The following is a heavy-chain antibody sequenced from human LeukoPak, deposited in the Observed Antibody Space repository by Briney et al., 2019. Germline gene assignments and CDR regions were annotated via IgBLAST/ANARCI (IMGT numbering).Heavy chain of an antibody. V-gene: IGHV3-30*02. Sequence: GGSLRLSCAASGFTFSSYGMHWVRQAPGKGLKWVALIRYDGSNKYYADSVKGRFTISKDNSKNTLYLQMNSLRAEDTAVYYCARVGYGGNSFAGDYWGQGTLVTVSS. CDR2: IRYDGSNK. CDR3: ARVGYGGNSFAGDY. J-gene: IGHJ4*02. CDR1: GFTFSSYG. D-gene: IGHD4-23*01.